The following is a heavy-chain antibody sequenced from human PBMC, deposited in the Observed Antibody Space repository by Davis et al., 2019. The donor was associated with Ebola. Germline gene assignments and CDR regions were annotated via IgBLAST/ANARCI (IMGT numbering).Heavy chain of an antibody. CDR2: ISANSGNT. V-gene: IGHV3-11*03. J-gene: IGHJ6*04. D-gene: IGHD3-3*01. Sequence: GESLKISCVASGFTFSDFYMSWIRQAPGKGPEWVSYISANSGNTNYADSVKGRFTISRDNAKNSLYLQMNSLRDEDTAVYYCAKSGLSFGVVKYHYGMDVWGKGTTVTVSS. CDR3: AKSGLSFGVVKYHYGMDV. CDR1: GFTFSDFY.